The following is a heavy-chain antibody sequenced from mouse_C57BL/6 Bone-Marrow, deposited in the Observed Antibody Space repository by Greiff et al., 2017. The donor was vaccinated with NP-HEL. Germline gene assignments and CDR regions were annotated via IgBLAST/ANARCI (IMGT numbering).Heavy chain of an antibody. CDR2: IDPEDGDT. D-gene: IGHD1-1*01. CDR1: GFNIKDYY. J-gene: IGHJ4*01. CDR3: PTRGYYYGSSYYALDS. Sequence: VQLQQSGAELVRPGASVKLSCTASGFNIKDYYMHWVKQRPEQGLEWIGRIDPEDGDTEYAPKFQGKATMTADTSSNTAYLQLSSLTSDDTAVYYCPTRGYYYGSSYYALDSWGPGTSVTVSS. V-gene: IGHV14-1*01.